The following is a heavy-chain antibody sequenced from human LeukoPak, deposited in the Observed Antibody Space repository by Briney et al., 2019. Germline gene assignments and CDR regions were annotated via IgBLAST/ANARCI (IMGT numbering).Heavy chain of an antibody. CDR3: ARVHHYFDIAFDY. V-gene: IGHV1-46*01. CDR1: GFSFTSYY. D-gene: IGHD3-22*01. CDR2: INPSGGST. Sequence: ASVKVSCKTSGFSFTSYYIHWVRQAPGQGLEWMGMINPSGGSTNYAQAFQGRVTMTRDMSTSTVYMELSSLRSEDTAVYYCARVHHYFDIAFDYWGQGTLVTVSS. J-gene: IGHJ4*02.